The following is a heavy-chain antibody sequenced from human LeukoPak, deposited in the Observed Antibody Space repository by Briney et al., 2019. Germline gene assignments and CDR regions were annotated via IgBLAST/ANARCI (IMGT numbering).Heavy chain of an antibody. CDR3: ARHPRWSGYYGSGTYYYFEN. CDR2: IHYSGST. CDR1: GDSITSSNYY. D-gene: IGHD3-10*01. Sequence: SETLSLTCTVSGDSITSSNYYWGWIRPPPGKGLEWIGSIHYSGSTYYNPSLKSRVTISVDTSRNQFSLNLSSVTAADTAVYYCARHPRWSGYYGSGTYYYFENWGQGTLVTVSS. V-gene: IGHV4-39*01. J-gene: IGHJ4*02.